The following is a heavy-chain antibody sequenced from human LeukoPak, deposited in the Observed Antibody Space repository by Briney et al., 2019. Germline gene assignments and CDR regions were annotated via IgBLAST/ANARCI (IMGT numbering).Heavy chain of an antibody. CDR1: GFTFSSYA. Sequence: PGGSLRLSCAASGFTFSSYAMHWVRQAPGKGLEYVSVISCDGGSKYYANSVKGRFTISRDNSKNTLYLQMGSLRVEDMAVYYCARSRGSYMWDVDYWGQGTLVTVSS. CDR3: ARSRGSYMWDVDY. J-gene: IGHJ4*02. D-gene: IGHD1-26*01. CDR2: ISCDGGSK. V-gene: IGHV3-64*01.